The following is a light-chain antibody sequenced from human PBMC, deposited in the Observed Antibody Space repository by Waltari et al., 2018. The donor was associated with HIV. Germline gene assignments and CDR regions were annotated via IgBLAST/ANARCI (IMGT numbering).Light chain of an antibody. CDR1: SSDVGSQNL. V-gene: IGLV2-23*02. Sequence: QSALTQPASVSGSPGQSITISCTGTSSDVGSQNLVPWYQHYPDKAPRLMVYQVTVRPSGVSNRFSGSKSGNTASLTISGLQAEDEADYYCCSYTASSSSYVVFGGGTKVTVL. CDR2: QVT. J-gene: IGLJ2*01. CDR3: CSYTASSSSYVV.